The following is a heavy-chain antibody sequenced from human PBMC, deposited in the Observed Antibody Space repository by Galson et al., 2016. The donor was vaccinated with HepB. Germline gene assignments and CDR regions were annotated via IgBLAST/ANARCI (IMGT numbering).Heavy chain of an antibody. V-gene: IGHV3-21*01. D-gene: IGHD6-19*01. CDR2: ISSSGDYI. Sequence: SLRLSCAASGFSVSGSIVHWVRQAAGEGPEWVSSISSSGDYIYYADSVKGRFTISRDNAKNSLYLQMTSLGAEDTALYYCARSHIAVAGRGGIDYWSQGTLVIVSS. CDR3: ARSHIAVAGRGGIDY. J-gene: IGHJ4*02. CDR1: GFSVSGSI.